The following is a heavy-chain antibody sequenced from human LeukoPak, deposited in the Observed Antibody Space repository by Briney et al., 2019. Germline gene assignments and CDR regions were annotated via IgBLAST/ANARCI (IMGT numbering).Heavy chain of an antibody. CDR1: GYTFSSFE. Sequence: GASVKVSCKASGYTFSSFEIHWVRQATGQGPEWMGRVNPSTGDTTYGQKFHNRITITRDTSRRSSDMELNTLRSEDTAVYFCARLRFSSSGPNFDYWGQGTLVTVSS. J-gene: IGHJ4*02. V-gene: IGHV1-8*03. CDR2: VNPSTGDT. D-gene: IGHD6-25*01. CDR3: ARLRFSSSGPNFDY.